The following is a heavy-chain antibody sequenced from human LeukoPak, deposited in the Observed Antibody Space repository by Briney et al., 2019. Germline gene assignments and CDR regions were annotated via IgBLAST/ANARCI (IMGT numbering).Heavy chain of an antibody. CDR3: ARGTRGEFQH. V-gene: IGHV4-30-2*01. Sequence: SETLSLTCAVSGGSISSGGYSWSWIRQPPGKGLEWTGYIYHSGSTYYNPSLKSRVTISVDRSKNQFSLKLSSVTAADTAVYYCARGTRGEFQHWGQGTLVTVSS. CDR1: GGSISSGGYS. CDR2: IYHSGST. J-gene: IGHJ1*01.